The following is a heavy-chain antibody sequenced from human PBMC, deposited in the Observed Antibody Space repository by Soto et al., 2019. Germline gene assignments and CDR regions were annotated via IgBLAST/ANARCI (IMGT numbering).Heavy chain of an antibody. J-gene: IGHJ4*02. CDR3: ARERLRYAVGYEC. CDR2: ISCYVSNR. Sequence: PWGSLRLSCAASDSSFSAYSLHWVRQAPGKGLEWVAIISCYVSNRDYADSVKGRFTISRDNSKNTFYLQMNSLRPEDTAVYYCARERLRYAVGYECWGKGNLVIVSS. V-gene: IGHV3-30*17. D-gene: IGHD3-16*01. CDR1: DSSFSAYS.